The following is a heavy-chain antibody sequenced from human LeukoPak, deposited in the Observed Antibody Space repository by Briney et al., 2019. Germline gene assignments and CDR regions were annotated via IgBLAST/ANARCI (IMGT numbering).Heavy chain of an antibody. D-gene: IGHD6-19*01. CDR1: GFTCSSYG. CDR2: ISYDGSNK. V-gene: IGHV3-30*18. CDR3: AKESPLYSSGWYFDY. J-gene: IGHJ4*02. Sequence: GRSLRLSCAASGFTCSSYGMHWVRQAPGKGLERVAVISYDGSNKYYADSVKGRFTISRDNSKNTLYLQMNSLRAEDTAVYYCAKESPLYSSGWYFDYWGQGTLVTVSS.